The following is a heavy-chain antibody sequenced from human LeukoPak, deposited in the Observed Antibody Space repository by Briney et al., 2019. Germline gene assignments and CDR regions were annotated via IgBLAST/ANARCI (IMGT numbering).Heavy chain of an antibody. V-gene: IGHV5-51*01. J-gene: IGHJ4*02. Sequence: GESLKISCKGSGYSFISQWIGWVRQMPGKGLEWVGIIYPGDSDTRYSPSFQGQVTISADKSISTAYLQWSSLKASDTAMYYCARHFRSNGDYGPPDYWGQGTLVTVSS. CDR3: ARHFRSNGDYGPPDY. D-gene: IGHD4-17*01. CDR2: IYPGDSDT. CDR1: GYSFISQW.